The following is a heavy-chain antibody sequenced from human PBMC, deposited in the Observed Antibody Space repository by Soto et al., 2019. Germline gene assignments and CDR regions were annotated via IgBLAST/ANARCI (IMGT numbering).Heavy chain of an antibody. J-gene: IGHJ4*02. V-gene: IGHV4-30-4*01. CDR1: GGSISSGDYY. CDR3: ARDRRHDYRSGYPDY. CDR2: IYYSGST. D-gene: IGHD3-3*01. Sequence: LSLTCTVSGGSISSGDYYWSWIRQPPGKGLEWIGYIYYSGSTYYNPTLKSRVYISVDTSKNQFSLNLTSVTAADTAVYYCARDRRHDYRSGYPDYWGQGTLVTVSS.